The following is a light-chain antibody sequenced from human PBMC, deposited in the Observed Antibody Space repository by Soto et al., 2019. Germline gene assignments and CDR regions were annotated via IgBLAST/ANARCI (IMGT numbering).Light chain of an antibody. J-gene: IGKJ5*01. CDR1: QSVSSK. Sequence: EIVITQSPATLSVSPGERATLSCMASQSVSSKLAWYQQKPGQAPRLLIYGASTRATGIPARFSGSGSGTEFTLTISSLQSEDFAVYYCQQYNNWPPITFGQGTRLEIK. CDR2: GAS. CDR3: QQYNNWPPIT. V-gene: IGKV3-15*01.